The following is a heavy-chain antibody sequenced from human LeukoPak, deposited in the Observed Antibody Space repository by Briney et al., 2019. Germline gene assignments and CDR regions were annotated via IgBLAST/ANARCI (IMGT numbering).Heavy chain of an antibody. D-gene: IGHD2-21*02. J-gene: IGHJ4*02. V-gene: IGHV4-59*11. CDR2: IYYSGST. CDR3: ARARVVTAIGGVGWYFDY. Sequence: SETLSLTCTVSGGSISSHYWSWIRQPPGKGLEWIGYIYYSGSTNYNPSLKSRVTISVDTSKNQFSLKLSSVTAADTAVYYCARARVVTAIGGVGWYFDYWGQGTLVTVSS. CDR1: GGSISSHY.